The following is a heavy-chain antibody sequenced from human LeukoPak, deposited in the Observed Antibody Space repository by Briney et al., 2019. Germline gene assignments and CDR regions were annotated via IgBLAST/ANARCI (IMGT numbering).Heavy chain of an antibody. J-gene: IGHJ4*02. CDR3: ARGGYYYDSSGYYYAGTFDY. D-gene: IGHD3-22*01. CDR1: GYTFTSYD. CDR2: MNPNSGNT. Sequence: ASVKVSCKASGYTFTSYDINWVRQATGQGLEWMGWMNPNSGNTGYAQKFQGRVTITGNTSVSTAYMELSSLRSEDTAVYYCARGGYYYDSSGYYYAGTFDYWGQGTLVTVSS. V-gene: IGHV1-8*03.